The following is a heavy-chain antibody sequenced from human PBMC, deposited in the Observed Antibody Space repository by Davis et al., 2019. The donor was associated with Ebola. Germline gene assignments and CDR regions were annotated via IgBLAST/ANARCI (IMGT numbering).Heavy chain of an antibody. CDR3: ARTAKTSVSASGLGYNYFDP. Sequence: SETLSLTCAVYGGSFSAYLWSWIRQSPGKGLEWIGKISHGGVSDYNPSLKSRVIISVDPSKNQFSLRMNSLTAADAAIYYGARTAKTSVSASGLGYNYFDPWSQGTLVTVSS. V-gene: IGHV4-34*01. CDR1: GGSFSAYL. J-gene: IGHJ5*02. D-gene: IGHD3-10*01. CDR2: ISHGGVS.